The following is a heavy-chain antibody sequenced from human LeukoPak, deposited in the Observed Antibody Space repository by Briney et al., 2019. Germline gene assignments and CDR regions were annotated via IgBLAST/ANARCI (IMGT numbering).Heavy chain of an antibody. Sequence: PGGSLRLSCATSGFTFSSNTMSWVRQAPGRGLEWVSVISGSGSSTYYADSVKGRFTISRDNSKNTLYLQMNSLRAEDTAVYYCAKGLSLYGSSFDYWGQGTLVTVSS. V-gene: IGHV3-23*01. CDR2: ISGSGSST. J-gene: IGHJ4*02. CDR1: GFTFSSNT. D-gene: IGHD2-8*01. CDR3: AKGLSLYGSSFDY.